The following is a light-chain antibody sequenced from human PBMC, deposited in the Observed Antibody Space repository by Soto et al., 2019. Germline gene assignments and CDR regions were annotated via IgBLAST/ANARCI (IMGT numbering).Light chain of an antibody. CDR2: KAS. J-gene: IGKJ4*01. Sequence: DIQMTQSPSTLSGSVGDRVTITCRASQTISSWLAWYQQKPGKAPKILIYKASTLKSGVPSRFSGSGSGTDFTLTISSLQPEDFSTYYCQQSYSNPRTFGGGTKVDIK. CDR1: QTISSW. V-gene: IGKV1-5*03. CDR3: QQSYSNPRT.